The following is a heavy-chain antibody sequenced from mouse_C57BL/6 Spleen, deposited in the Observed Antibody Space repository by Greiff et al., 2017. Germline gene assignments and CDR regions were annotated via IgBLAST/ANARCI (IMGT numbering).Heavy chain of an antibody. D-gene: IGHD2-5*01. V-gene: IGHV1-15*01. CDR1: GYTFTDYE. CDR3: TRQGYSNSYFDY. Sequence: QVQLQQSGAELVRPGASVTLSCKASGYTFTDYEMHWVKQTPVHGLEWIGAIDPETGGTAYNQKFKGKAILTADKSSSTAYMELRSLTSEDSAVYYCTRQGYSNSYFDYWGQGTTLTVSS. J-gene: IGHJ2*01. CDR2: IDPETGGT.